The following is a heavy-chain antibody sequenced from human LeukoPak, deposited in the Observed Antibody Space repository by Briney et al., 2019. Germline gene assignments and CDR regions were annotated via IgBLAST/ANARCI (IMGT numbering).Heavy chain of an antibody. V-gene: IGHV4-39*01. CDR1: GSSISSSSYY. CDR3: ASRGSPGYCSSTSCYVGDWFDP. J-gene: IGHJ5*02. D-gene: IGHD2-2*01. Sequence: VKPSETLSLTCTVSGSSISSSSYYWGWIRQPPGKGLEWIGSIYYSGSTYYNPSLKSRVTISVDTSKNQFSLKLSSVTAADTAVYYCASRGSPGYCSSTSCYVGDWFDPWGQGTLVTVSS. CDR2: IYYSGST.